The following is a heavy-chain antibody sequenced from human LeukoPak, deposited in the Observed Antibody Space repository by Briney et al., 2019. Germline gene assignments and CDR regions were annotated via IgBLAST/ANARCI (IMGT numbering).Heavy chain of an antibody. J-gene: IGHJ5*02. CDR2: ISWNSGSI. CDR1: GFTFDDYA. Sequence: TGGSLRLSCAASGFTFDDYAMHWVRQAPGKGLEWASGISWNSGSIGYADSVKGRFTISRDNAKNSLYLQMNSLRAEDTALYYCAKVNWYGPSSSWYFRGGWFDPWGQGTLVTVSS. D-gene: IGHD6-13*01. CDR3: AKVNWYGPSSSWYFRGGWFDP. V-gene: IGHV3-9*01.